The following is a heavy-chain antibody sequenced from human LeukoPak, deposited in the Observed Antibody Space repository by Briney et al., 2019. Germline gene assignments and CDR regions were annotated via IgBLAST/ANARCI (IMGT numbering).Heavy chain of an antibody. J-gene: IGHJ4*02. CDR1: GFTFSSYW. CDR2: INSGGSST. D-gene: IGHD1-26*01. Sequence: GESLRLSCGASGFTFSSYWIHWVRQAPGKGLVWVSRINSGGSSTNYADSVKGRFTISRDNAKNTLYLQIDSLRAEDTAVYFCARTEYSGSYFDNWGQGTLVTVSS. V-gene: IGHV3-74*01. CDR3: ARTEYSGSYFDN.